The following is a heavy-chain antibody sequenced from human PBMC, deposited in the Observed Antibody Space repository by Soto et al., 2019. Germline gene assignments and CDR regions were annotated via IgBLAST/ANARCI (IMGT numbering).Heavy chain of an antibody. Sequence: SGPTPVNPQQTPSLTCTYFWFSLPISGVGVGWIRQSPGKAPEGLALIYWDDDKRYSPSLKSRLTITKDTSKNQVVLTMANLDPADTATYYCAHRVLRTVFGLVTTTAIYFDFWGQGTPVTVSS. V-gene: IGHV2-5*02. D-gene: IGHD3-3*01. J-gene: IGHJ4*02. CDR3: AHRVLRTVFGLVTTTAIYFDF. CDR2: IYWDDDK. CDR1: WFSLPISGVG.